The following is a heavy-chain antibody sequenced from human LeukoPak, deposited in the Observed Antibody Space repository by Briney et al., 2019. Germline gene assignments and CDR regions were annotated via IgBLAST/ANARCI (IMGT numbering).Heavy chain of an antibody. J-gene: IGHJ5*02. CDR2: ISAYNGNT. CDR3: ARSQGRISYYYFWSGYSNWFDP. V-gene: IGHV1-18*01. D-gene: IGHD3-3*01. CDR1: GYTFTNYG. Sequence: GASVKVSCKASGYTFTNYGISWVRQAPGQGLEWMGWISAYNGNTNYAQKLQGRVTMTTDTSTSTAYMELRSLRSDDTAVYYCARSQGRISYYYFWSGYSNWFDPWGQGTLVTVSS.